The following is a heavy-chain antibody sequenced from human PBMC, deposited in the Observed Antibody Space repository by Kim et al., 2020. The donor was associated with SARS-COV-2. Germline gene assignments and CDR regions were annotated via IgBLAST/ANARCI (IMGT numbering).Heavy chain of an antibody. Sequence: SETLSLTCTVSGGSISSSSYYWGWIRQPPGKGLEWIGSIYYSGSTYYNPSLKSRVTISVDTSKNQFSLKLSSVTAADTAVYYCARVRIFLEAFDIWGQGTMVTVSS. CDR3: ARVRIFLEAFDI. CDR1: GGSISSSSYY. V-gene: IGHV4-39*07. CDR2: IYYSGST. J-gene: IGHJ3*02. D-gene: IGHD3-3*01.